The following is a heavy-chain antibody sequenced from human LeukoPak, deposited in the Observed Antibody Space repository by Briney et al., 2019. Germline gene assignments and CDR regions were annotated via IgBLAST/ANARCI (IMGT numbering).Heavy chain of an antibody. CDR3: ARANRFCTNSVCFHYFDY. Sequence: ASVKVSCKASGGTLNSYAINWVRQAPGQGLEWMGRIIPLFGTANYAQKFQGRVTITTDESTSTAYMDLSSLRSEDTAVYFCARANRFCTNSVCFHYFDYWGQGTLVTVSS. D-gene: IGHD2-8*01. J-gene: IGHJ4*02. CDR1: GGTLNSYA. CDR2: IIPLFGTA. V-gene: IGHV1-69*05.